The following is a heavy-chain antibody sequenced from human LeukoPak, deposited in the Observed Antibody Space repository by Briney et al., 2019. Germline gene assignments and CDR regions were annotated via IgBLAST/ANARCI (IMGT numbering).Heavy chain of an antibody. CDR1: GFTFSSYS. D-gene: IGHD5-18*01. CDR3: ARDIHDRILDY. V-gene: IGHV3-48*01. J-gene: IGHJ4*02. CDR2: ISSSSSTI. Sequence: PGGSLRLSCAASGFTFSSYSMNWVRQAPGKGLEWVSYISSSSSTIYYADSVKGRFTISRDNAKNSLYLHMNSLRAEDTAVYYCARDIHDRILDYWGQGTLVTVSS.